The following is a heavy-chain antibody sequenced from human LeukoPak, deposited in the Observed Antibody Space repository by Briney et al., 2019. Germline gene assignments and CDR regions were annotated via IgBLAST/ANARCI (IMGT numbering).Heavy chain of an antibody. D-gene: IGHD3-22*01. CDR2: ISWNSGSI. J-gene: IGHJ4*02. Sequence: GRSLRLPCAASGFTFDDYAMHWVRQAPGKGLEWVSGISWNSGSIGYADSVKGRFTISRDNAKNSLYLQMNSLRAEDTALYYCAKDMGPYYYDSSGYPERYFDYWGQGTLVTVSS. V-gene: IGHV3-9*01. CDR3: AKDMGPYYYDSSGYPERYFDY. CDR1: GFTFDDYA.